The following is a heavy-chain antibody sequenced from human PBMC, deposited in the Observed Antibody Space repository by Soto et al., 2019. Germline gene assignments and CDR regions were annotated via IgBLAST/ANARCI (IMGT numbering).Heavy chain of an antibody. CDR3: ARDRGGVNIAAAGHYYYGMDV. CDR2: IKQDGSEK. Sequence: GGSLRLSCAASGFTFSSYWMSWVRQAPGKGLEWVANIKQDGSEKYYVDSVKGRFTISRDNAKNSLYLQMNSLRAEDTAVYYCARDRGGVNIAAAGHYYYGMDVWGQGTTVTVSS. V-gene: IGHV3-7*05. J-gene: IGHJ6*02. CDR1: GFTFSSYW. D-gene: IGHD6-13*01.